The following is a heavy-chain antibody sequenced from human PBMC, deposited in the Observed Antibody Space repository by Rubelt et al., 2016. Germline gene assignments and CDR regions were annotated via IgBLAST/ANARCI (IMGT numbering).Heavy chain of an antibody. CDR1: GFSFSSSW. V-gene: IGHV3-7*02. CDR2: IKQDGTEK. D-gene: IGHD6-19*01. J-gene: IGHJ3*02. Sequence: GGALVQPGGSLRLSCAASGFSFSSSWMTWVRQAPGKGLEWVANIKQDGTEKYYVDSVKGRFTISRDNAKNSLFLQMNSLRVEDTAVYYCATTNLYSSGWYSPLSAFDIWGQGTMVPVSS. CDR3: ATTNLYSSGWYSPLSAFDI.